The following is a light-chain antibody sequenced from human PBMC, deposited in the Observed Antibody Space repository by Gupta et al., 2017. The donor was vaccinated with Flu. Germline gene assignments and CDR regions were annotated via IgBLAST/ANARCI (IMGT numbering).Light chain of an antibody. J-gene: IGLJ1*01. CDR3: QSYDSSLSGYV. CDR2: GNS. CDR1: SANIGAGYD. Sequence: QSVLTPPPAVSGPPGPSVTISSTGSSANIGAGYDVHWYQQLPGTAPKLLIYGNSNRPSGVPDRFSGSKSDTSASLAITGLQAEDEADYYCQSYDSSLSGYVFGTGTKVTVL. V-gene: IGLV1-40*01.